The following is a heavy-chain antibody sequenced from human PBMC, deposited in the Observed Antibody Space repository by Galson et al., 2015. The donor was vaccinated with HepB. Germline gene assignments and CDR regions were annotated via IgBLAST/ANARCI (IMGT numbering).Heavy chain of an antibody. J-gene: IGHJ4*02. D-gene: IGHD5-24*01. CDR1: GFTFSNYA. Sequence: SLRLSCAASGFTFSNYAFLWVRQAPGKGLEWVALISYDGINKYYADSLKGRFTISRDMSKNTLFLQMNNMRGEDTALYYCASLETRGMTTMPFDYWGQGTLVTVSS. CDR2: ISYDGINK. CDR3: ASLETRGMTTMPFDY. V-gene: IGHV3-30-3*02.